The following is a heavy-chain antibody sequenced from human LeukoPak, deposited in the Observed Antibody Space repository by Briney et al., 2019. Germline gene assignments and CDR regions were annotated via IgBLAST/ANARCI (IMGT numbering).Heavy chain of an antibody. CDR3: ACAFDY. Sequence: DPGGSLRLSCAASGFTFDDYAMHWVRQAPGKGLEWVSGISWNSGSIGYADSVKGRFTISRDNAKNSLYLQMNSLRAEDTALYYCACAFDYWGQGTLVTVSS. J-gene: IGHJ4*02. CDR2: ISWNSGSI. V-gene: IGHV3-9*01. CDR1: GFTFDDYA.